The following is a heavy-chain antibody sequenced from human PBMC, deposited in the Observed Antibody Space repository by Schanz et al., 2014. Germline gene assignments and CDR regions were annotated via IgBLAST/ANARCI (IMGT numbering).Heavy chain of an antibody. V-gene: IGHV3-23*01. CDR3: AKHLYQYNYYGMDV. CDR2: ISSTGYTI. CDR1: GFTFTTFA. D-gene: IGHD2-2*02. J-gene: IGHJ6*02. Sequence: EQVLESGGGFVQPGGSLRLSCATSGFTFTTFAMTWVRQAPGKGLEWVSSISSTGYTIYYADSVKGRFTISRDNSKNTLSLQLNSLRADDTAVYYCAKHLYQYNYYGMDVWGQGTTVTVSS.